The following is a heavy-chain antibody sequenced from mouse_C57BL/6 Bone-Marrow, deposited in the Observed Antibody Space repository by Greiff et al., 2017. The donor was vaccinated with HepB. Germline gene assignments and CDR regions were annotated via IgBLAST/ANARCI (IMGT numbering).Heavy chain of an antibody. CDR3: ARKYYGSIYYFDY. CDR1: GYTFTSYG. CDR2: IYPRSGNT. Sequence: VQLQESGAELARPGASVKLSCKASGYTFTSYGISWVKQKTGQGLEWIGEIYPRSGNTYYNEKFKGKATLTADKSSSTAYMELRSLTSEDSAVYFCARKYYGSIYYFDYWGQGTTLTVSS. J-gene: IGHJ2*01. D-gene: IGHD1-1*01. V-gene: IGHV1-81*01.